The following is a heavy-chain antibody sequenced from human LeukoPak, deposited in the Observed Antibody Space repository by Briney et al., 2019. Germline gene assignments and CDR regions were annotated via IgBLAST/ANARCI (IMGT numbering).Heavy chain of an antibody. CDR1: GFTFSSYA. J-gene: IGHJ5*02. CDR2: ISGSGGST. V-gene: IGHV3-23*01. Sequence: GGSLRLSCAASGFTFSSYAMSWVPRAPGKGLEWVSAISGSGGSTYYADSVKGRFTISRDNSKNTLYLQMNSLRAEDTAVYYCARDPEYYGSGSYSQSDPWGQGTLVTVSS. CDR3: ARDPEYYGSGSYSQSDP. D-gene: IGHD3-10*01.